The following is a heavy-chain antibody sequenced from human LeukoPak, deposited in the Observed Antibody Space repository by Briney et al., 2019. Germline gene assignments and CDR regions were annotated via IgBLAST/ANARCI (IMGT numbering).Heavy chain of an antibody. CDR2: ISSSSSYI. Sequence: KPGGSLRLSCAASGFTFSTYTMNWVRQAPGKGLEWVSSISSSSSYIYYADSVKGRFTISRDNSKNTLYLQMNSLRAEDTAVYYCARTSRGDSSGYDPPFFDYWGQGTLVTVSS. J-gene: IGHJ4*02. CDR3: ARTSRGDSSGYDPPFFDY. V-gene: IGHV3-21*04. CDR1: GFTFSTYT. D-gene: IGHD3-22*01.